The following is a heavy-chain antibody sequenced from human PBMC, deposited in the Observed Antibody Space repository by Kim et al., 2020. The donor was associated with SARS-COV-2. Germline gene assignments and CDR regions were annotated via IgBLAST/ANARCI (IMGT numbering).Heavy chain of an antibody. V-gene: IGHV4-59*13. Sequence: SETLSLTCTVSGGSISSYYWSWIRQPPGKGLEWIGYIYYSGSTNYNPSLKSRVTISVDTSKNQFSLKLSSVTAADTAVYYCARGTDLPAGYYFDYWGQGTLVTVSS. CDR2: IYYSGST. CDR1: GGSISSYY. D-gene: IGHD3-3*01. CDR3: ARGTDLPAGYYFDY. J-gene: IGHJ4*02.